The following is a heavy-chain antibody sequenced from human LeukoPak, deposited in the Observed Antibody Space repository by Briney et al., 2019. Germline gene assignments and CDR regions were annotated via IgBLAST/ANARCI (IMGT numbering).Heavy chain of an antibody. CDR3: ARASRTHYFDY. J-gene: IGHJ4*02. V-gene: IGHV4-59*01. CDR2: IYSGST. D-gene: IGHD1-14*01. Sequence: SETLSLTCTVSGGSISSYYWSWIRQPPGKGLEWIGYIYSGSTNYNPSLKSRVTISVDTSKNQFSLKLSSVTAADTAVYYCARASRTHYFDYWGQGTLVTVSS. CDR1: GGSISSYY.